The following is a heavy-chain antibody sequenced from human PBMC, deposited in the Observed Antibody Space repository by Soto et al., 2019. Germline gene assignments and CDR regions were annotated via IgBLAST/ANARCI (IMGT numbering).Heavy chain of an antibody. CDR3: AKDRGGFARGWEYFDF. CDR1: GFAFSSYT. CDR2: ISASGGST. J-gene: IGHJ4*02. V-gene: IGHV3-23*01. D-gene: IGHD6-19*01. Sequence: GGSLRLSCAASGFAFSSYTMSWVRQTPGKGLEWVSSISASGGSTYYGDSLKGRFTISRDNSKNTLNLHIKSLGVEDSAVYYCAKDRGGFARGWEYFDFWGQGTQVTVSS.